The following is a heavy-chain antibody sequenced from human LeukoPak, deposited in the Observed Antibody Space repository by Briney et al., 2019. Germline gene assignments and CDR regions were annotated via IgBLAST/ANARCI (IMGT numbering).Heavy chain of an antibody. CDR1: GGSISSSSYY. CDR2: IYYSGST. D-gene: IGHD3-9*01. Sequence: SETLSLTCTVSGGSISSSSYYWGWIRQPPGTGLEWLGSIYYSGSTYYSPSLKSRVTISVDTSKNQFSLKLSSVTAADTAVYYCARRTYDILTGYRAGAYYMDVWGKGTTVTISS. V-gene: IGHV4-39*07. CDR3: ARRTYDILTGYRAGAYYMDV. J-gene: IGHJ6*03.